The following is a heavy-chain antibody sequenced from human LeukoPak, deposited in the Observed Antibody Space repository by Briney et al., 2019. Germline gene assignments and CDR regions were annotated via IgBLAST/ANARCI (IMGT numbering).Heavy chain of an antibody. D-gene: IGHD3-22*01. V-gene: IGHV1-69*05. J-gene: IGHJ5*02. CDR1: GGTFSSYA. Sequence: SVKVSCKASGGTFSSYAISWVRQAPGQGLEWMGGIIPIFGTANYAQKFQGRVTMTRNTSISTAYMELSSLRSEDTAVYYCARSHYYDSSGYYQRPNWFDPWGQGTLVTVSS. CDR3: ARSHYYDSSGYYQRPNWFDP. CDR2: IIPIFGTA.